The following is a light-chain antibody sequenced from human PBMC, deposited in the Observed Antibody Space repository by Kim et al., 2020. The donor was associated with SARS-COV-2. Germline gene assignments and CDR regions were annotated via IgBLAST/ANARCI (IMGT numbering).Light chain of an antibody. CDR3: QQYSSYST. CDR1: QSISNR. V-gene: IGKV1-5*01. Sequence: SASVGDRATITCRASQSISNRLAWYQQKSGKAPELLMYDASTLERGVPSRFGGTGSGTEFTLTISGLQSDDLATYYCQQYSSYSTFGQGTKVEIK. CDR2: DAS. J-gene: IGKJ1*01.